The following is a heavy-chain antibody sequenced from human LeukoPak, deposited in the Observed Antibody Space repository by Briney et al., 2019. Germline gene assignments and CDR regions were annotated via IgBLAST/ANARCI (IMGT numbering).Heavy chain of an antibody. V-gene: IGHV3-11*01. D-gene: IGHD3-3*01. CDR3: ARCNGSPGGEWLLYQLGVPPKLDY. J-gene: IGHJ4*02. Sequence: GGSLRLSCAASGFTFSDYYMSWIRQAPGKGLEWVSYISSSGSTIYYADSVKGRFTISRGNAKNSLYLQMNSLRAEDTAVYYCARCNGSPGGEWLLYQLGVPPKLDYWGQGTLVTVSS. CDR2: ISSSGSTI. CDR1: GFTFSDYY.